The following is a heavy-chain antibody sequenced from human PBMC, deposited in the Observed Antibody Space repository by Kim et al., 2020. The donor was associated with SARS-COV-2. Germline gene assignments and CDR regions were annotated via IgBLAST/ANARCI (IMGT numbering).Heavy chain of an antibody. J-gene: IGHJ6*02. V-gene: IGHV1-8*01. CDR3: ARLSGSYYYYYGMDV. CDR1: GYTFTSYD. Sequence: ASVKVSCKASGYTFTSYDINWVRQATGQGLEWMGWMNPNSGNTGYAQKFQGRVTMTRNTSISTAYMELSSLRSEDTAVYYCARLSGSYYYYYGMDVWGQGTTVTVSS. D-gene: IGHD1-26*01. CDR2: MNPNSGNT.